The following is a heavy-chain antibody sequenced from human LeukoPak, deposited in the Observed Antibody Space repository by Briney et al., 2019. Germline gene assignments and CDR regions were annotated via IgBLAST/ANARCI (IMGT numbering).Heavy chain of an antibody. D-gene: IGHD3-9*01. V-gene: IGHV4-34*01. J-gene: IGHJ4*02. CDR3: ARGVSHRNFDWLFY. Sequence: SETLSLTCAVYGGSYRGYYWSWIRQPPGKGLEWIGEINDSGSTHYNTSLNSRVTISVDTSKDQVYLKLSSVTAADTAIYYCARGVSHRNFDWLFYWGQGTLVTVSP. CDR1: GGSYRGYY. CDR2: INDSGST.